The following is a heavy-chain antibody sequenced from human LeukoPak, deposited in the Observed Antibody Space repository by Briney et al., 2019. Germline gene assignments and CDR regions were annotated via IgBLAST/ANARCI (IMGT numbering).Heavy chain of an antibody. CDR3: ARVRRGYSSYYFDY. D-gene: IGHD5-18*01. CDR1: GFTVSSNY. Sequence: GGSLRLSCAASGFTVSSNYMSWVRQAPGKGLEWVSVIYSGGSTYYADSVKGRFTISRDSSKNALYLQMNSLRAEDTAVYYCARVRRGYSSYYFDYWGQGTLVTVSS. J-gene: IGHJ4*02. V-gene: IGHV3-66*01. CDR2: IYSGGST.